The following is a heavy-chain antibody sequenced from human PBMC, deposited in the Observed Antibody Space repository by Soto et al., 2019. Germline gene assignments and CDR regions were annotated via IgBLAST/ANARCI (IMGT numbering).Heavy chain of an antibody. CDR1: GFTVSNNW. CDR3: AFITTPVR. J-gene: IGHJ6*02. Sequence: EVQLVETGGGLIQPGGSLRLSCAASGFTVSNNWMSWVRQAPGKGLEWVSRIYSGGSTFYTDSVKGRFIISRDNSKNTLYLQMNSLRVEDTAVYYCAFITTPVRWGQGTTVTVSS. D-gene: IGHD1-1*01. CDR2: IYSGGST. V-gene: IGHV3-53*02.